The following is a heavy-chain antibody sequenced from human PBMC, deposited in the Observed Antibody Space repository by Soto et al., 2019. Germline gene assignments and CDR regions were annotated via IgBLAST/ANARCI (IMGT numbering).Heavy chain of an antibody. CDR2: IYYSGST. D-gene: IGHD3-9*01. V-gene: IGHV4-59*08. CDR3: ACTGLRYFDWLLPDYYFDY. J-gene: IGHJ4*02. Sequence: SETLSLTCTVSGGSISSYYWSWIRQPPGKGLEWIGYIYYSGSTNYNPSLKSRVTISVDTSKNQFSLKLSSVTAADIAVYFCACTGLRYFDWLLPDYYFDYWGQGTLVTVSS. CDR1: GGSISSYY.